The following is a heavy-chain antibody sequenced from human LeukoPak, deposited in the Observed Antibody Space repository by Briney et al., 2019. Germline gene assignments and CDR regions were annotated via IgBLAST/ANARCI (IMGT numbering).Heavy chain of an antibody. J-gene: IGHJ4*02. V-gene: IGHV3-30-3*01. CDR1: GFTFSSYA. CDR3: AREDTAMVTESFDY. D-gene: IGHD5-18*01. CDR2: ISYDGSNK. Sequence: GGSLRLSCGASGFTFSSYAMHWVRQAPGKGLEWVAVISYDGSNKYYADSVKGRFTISRDNSKNTLYLQMNSLRAEDTAVYYCAREDTAMVTESFDYWGQGTLVTVSS.